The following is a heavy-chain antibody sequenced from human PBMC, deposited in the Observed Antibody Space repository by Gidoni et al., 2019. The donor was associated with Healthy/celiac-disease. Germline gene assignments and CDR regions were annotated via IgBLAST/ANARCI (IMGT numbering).Heavy chain of an antibody. CDR3: ARESLGRFTPDAFDI. CDR2: ISSSGSTI. J-gene: IGHJ3*02. V-gene: IGHV3-11*01. CDR1: GFTFRDHY. Sequence: QVQLVGSGGGLVKPGGSLRLSCAASGFTFRDHYMIWIRQVPGRGLEWISYISSSGSTIYYADSVKGRFTISRDNAKNSLYLQMNSLRAEDTAVYYCARESLGRFTPDAFDIWGQGTMVTVSS. D-gene: IGHD2-15*01.